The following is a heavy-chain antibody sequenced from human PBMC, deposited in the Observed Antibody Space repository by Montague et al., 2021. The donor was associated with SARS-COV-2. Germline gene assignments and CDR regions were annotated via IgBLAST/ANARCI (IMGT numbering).Heavy chain of an antibody. Sequence: SETLSLTCTVSGGSISSYYWSWIRQPAGKGLEWIGRIYTSGSTNYNPSLKSRITISVDTSKNKFSLKLSSVTAADAAVYYCARVPPYYYDSSGYYSGAFDIWGQGTMVTVSS. D-gene: IGHD3-22*01. J-gene: IGHJ3*02. CDR3: ARVPPYYYDSSGYYSGAFDI. V-gene: IGHV4-4*07. CDR2: IYTSGST. CDR1: GGSISSYY.